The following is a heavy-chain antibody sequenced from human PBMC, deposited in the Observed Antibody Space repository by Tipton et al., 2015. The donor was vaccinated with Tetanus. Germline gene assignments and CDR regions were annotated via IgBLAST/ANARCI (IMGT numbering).Heavy chain of an antibody. V-gene: IGHV3-30*03. CDR1: GFTLSRNS. Sequence: SLRLSCAASGFTLSRNSMNWLRQAPGKGLEWVALVAYDGNNKYYADSVKGRFTISRDNSKDTLYLQMNSLRPEDTAVYYCARDGFYYGSGSYYRAFWGQGTLVTVSP. D-gene: IGHD3-10*01. J-gene: IGHJ4*02. CDR3: ARDGFYYGSGSYYRAF. CDR2: VAYDGNNK.